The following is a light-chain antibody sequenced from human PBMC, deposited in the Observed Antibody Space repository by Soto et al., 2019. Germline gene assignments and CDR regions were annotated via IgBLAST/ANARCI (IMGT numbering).Light chain of an antibody. J-gene: IGKJ1*01. V-gene: IGKV1-6*01. CDR2: AAS. CDR3: QQYNSYSGT. Sequence: AIQMTQSPSSLSASVGDRVSLTCRASQDIRDDLGWYQQKPGMAPRFLIYAASNLQSGVPSRFSGSGSGTDFTLTISSLQPDDFATYYCQQYNSYSGTFGQGTKVDIK. CDR1: QDIRDD.